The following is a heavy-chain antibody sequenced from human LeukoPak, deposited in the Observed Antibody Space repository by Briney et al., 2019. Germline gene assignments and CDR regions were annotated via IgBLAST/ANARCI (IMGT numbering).Heavy chain of an antibody. CDR2: INPKRGDT. D-gene: IGHD2-2*01. Sequence: ASVKVSCKASGYTFTGYYMHWVRQAPGQGLEWMGWINPKRGDTNYAQKFQGRVTMTRDTSISTVYMELRSLRSDDTAVYYCARDRSLVPAVMLNYWGQGTLVTVSS. CDR1: GYTFTGYY. CDR3: ARDRSLVPAVMLNY. V-gene: IGHV1-2*02. J-gene: IGHJ4*02.